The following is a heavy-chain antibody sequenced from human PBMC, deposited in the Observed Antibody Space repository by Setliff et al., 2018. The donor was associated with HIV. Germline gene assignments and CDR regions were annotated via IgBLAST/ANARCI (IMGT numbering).Heavy chain of an antibody. Sequence: GASVKVSCKASGGTFSSYAISWVRQAPGQGLEWMGGIIPIFGTANYAQKFQGRVTITTDESTSTAYMELSSLRSEDTAVYYCARDIPTPRKTYHDFWSGYPFYMDVWGKGTTVTVSS. J-gene: IGHJ6*03. V-gene: IGHV1-69*05. D-gene: IGHD3-3*01. CDR3: ARDIPTPRKTYHDFWSGYPFYMDV. CDR1: GGTFSSYA. CDR2: IIPIFGTA.